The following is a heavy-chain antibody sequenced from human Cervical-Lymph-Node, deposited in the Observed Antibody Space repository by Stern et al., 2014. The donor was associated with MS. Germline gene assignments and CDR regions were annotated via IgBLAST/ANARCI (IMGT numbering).Heavy chain of an antibody. CDR2: IGWNSGGI. CDR3: AKDYASGSSFFDS. Sequence: EVQLVESGGGLGQPGGSLGPACAASGFRVDDYAMYWVRQAPGKGLEWVSGIGWNSGGIGYADSVKGRFTISRDNAKNSVYLQMNSLRAEDTALYYCAKDYASGSSFFDSWGQGILVTVSS. V-gene: IGHV3-9*01. CDR1: GFRVDDYA. J-gene: IGHJ4*02. D-gene: IGHD3-10*01.